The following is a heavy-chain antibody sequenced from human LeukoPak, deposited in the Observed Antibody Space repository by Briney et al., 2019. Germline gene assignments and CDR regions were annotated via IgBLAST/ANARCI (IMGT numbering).Heavy chain of an antibody. D-gene: IGHD3-10*01. V-gene: IGHV4-39*07. CDR1: GGSISSSSYY. CDR3: VREIPGYYYGSGSYSPFDY. Sequence: SETLSLTCTVSGGSISSSSYYWGWIRQPPGKGLEWIGSIYYSGSTYYNPSLKSRVTISVDTSKNQFSLKLSSVTAADTAVYYCVREIPGYYYGSGSYSPFDYWGQGTLVTVSS. CDR2: IYYSGST. J-gene: IGHJ4*02.